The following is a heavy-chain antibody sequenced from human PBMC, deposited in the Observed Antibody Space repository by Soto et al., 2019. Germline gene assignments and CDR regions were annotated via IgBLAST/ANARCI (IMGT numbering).Heavy chain of an antibody. CDR1: GGSISSYY. D-gene: IGHD6-13*01. CDR3: ARQIAVAGTSDWFDP. CDR2: IYYSGST. V-gene: IGHV4-59*08. J-gene: IGHJ5*02. Sequence: QVQLQESGPGLVKPSETLSLTCTVSGGSISSYYWSWIRQPPGKGLEWIGYIYYSGSTNYNPSLNSRVPTSVDPSKNQFPLNLTSVTAADTAVYYCARQIAVAGTSDWFDPWGQGSLVTVSS.